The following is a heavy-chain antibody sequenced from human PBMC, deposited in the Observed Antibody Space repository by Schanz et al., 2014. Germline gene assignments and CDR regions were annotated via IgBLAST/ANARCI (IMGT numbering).Heavy chain of an antibody. V-gene: IGHV3-30*04. J-gene: IGHJ4*02. Sequence: QVQLVESGGGVVQPGRSLRLSCAASGFTFTSYAMHWVRQAPGKGLEWVAIVSFDGSNKYYADSVKGRFTISRDNSKNTLYLQMNSLRTXDTALYYCARDESLAYFDSWGQGTLVTVSS. CDR2: VSFDGSNK. CDR3: ARDESLAYFDS. CDR1: GFTFTSYA.